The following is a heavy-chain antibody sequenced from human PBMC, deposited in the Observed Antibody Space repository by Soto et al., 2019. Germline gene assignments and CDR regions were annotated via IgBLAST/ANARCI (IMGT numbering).Heavy chain of an antibody. Sequence: QVQLVESGGGVVQPGKSLRLSCAASGFTFSSYGMHWVRQAQGKGLEWVTFISYDGSSKYYADSVKGRVTVSRDNSKNTQYRQMSSLRAEDAAVYFCAKALGELSPESFDAWGRGTLVTVSS. CDR2: ISYDGSSK. CDR3: AKALGELSPESFDA. D-gene: IGHD3-16*02. CDR1: GFTFSSYG. J-gene: IGHJ4*02. V-gene: IGHV3-30*18.